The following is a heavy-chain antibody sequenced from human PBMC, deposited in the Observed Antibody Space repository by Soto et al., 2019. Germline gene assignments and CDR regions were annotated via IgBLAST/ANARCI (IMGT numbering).Heavy chain of an antibody. CDR3: ARVRTGTTSMDV. D-gene: IGHD1-1*01. J-gene: IGHJ6*02. V-gene: IGHV1-8*01. CDR2: LNPNSGNT. Sequence: QVQLVQSGAEVKKPGASVKVSCKASGYTFTSYDIKWVRQATGQGLEWMGWLNPNSGNTGYAQKFRGRGTMTSNTSISTAYMELSRLRSEDTAVYYCARVRTGTTSMDVWGQGTTVTVSS. CDR1: GYTFTSYD.